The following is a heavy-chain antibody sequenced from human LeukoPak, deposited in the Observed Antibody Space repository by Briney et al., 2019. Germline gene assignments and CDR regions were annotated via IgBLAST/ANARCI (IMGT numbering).Heavy chain of an antibody. J-gene: IGHJ4*02. CDR3: AKYPNHFGVVTLSFDY. Sequence: PGGSLRLSCAASGFTFSSYAMSWVRQAPGKGLEWVSAISGSGGSTYYADSVKGRFTISRDNSKNTLYLQMNSLRAEDTAVYYCAKYPNHFGVVTLSFDYWGQGTLVTVSS. V-gene: IGHV3-23*01. D-gene: IGHD3-3*01. CDR1: GFTFSSYA. CDR2: ISGSGGST.